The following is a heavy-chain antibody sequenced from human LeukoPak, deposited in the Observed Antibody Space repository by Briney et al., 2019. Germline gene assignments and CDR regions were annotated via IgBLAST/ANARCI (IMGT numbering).Heavy chain of an antibody. CDR3: ARALITMVRGVITDDYYYGMDV. D-gene: IGHD3-10*01. J-gene: IGHJ6*02. CDR2: IIPILGIA. V-gene: IGHV1-69*04. CDR1: GGTFSSYA. Sequence: SVKVSCKASGGTFSSYAISWVRQAPGQGLEWMGRIIPILGIANYAQKFQGRVTITADKSTSTAYMELSSLRSEDTAVYYCARALITMVRGVITDDYYYGMDVWGQGTTVTVSS.